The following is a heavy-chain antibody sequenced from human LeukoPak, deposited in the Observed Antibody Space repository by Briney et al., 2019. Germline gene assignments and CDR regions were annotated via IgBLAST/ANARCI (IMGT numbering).Heavy chain of an antibody. CDR1: GGSISSYY. CDR2: IYYSGST. CDR3: ARPSTSSGDAFDI. V-gene: IGHV4-59*08. Sequence: SETLSLTCTVSGGSISSYYWSWIRQPPGKGLEWIGYIYYSGSTNYNPSLKSRVTISVDTSKNQFSLRLSSVTAADTAVYYCARPSTSSGDAFDIWGQGTMVTVSS. J-gene: IGHJ3*02. D-gene: IGHD3-22*01.